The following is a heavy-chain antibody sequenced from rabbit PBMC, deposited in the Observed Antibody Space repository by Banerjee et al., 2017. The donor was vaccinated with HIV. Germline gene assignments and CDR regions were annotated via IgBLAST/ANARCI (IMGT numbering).Heavy chain of an antibody. CDR3: ARGTSTYGAGGYDAYRTRLDL. CDR2: VAAGKGRT. Sequence: QLKETGGGLVQPGGSLTLSCKASRFDFITYYVSWVRQAPGKGLEWIGTVAAGKGRTFYASWVNGRFTISSDNAQNTVDLQMNSLTAVDRATYFCARGTSTYGAGGYDAYRTRLDLWGQGTLVTVS. D-gene: IGHD1-1*01. CDR1: RFDFITYY. V-gene: IGHV1S7*01. J-gene: IGHJ3*01.